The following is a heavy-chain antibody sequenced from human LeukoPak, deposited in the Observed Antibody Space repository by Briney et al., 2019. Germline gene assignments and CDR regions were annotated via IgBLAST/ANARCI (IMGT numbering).Heavy chain of an antibody. Sequence: ASVKVSCKASGGTFSSYAISWVRQAPGQGLEWMGRIIPIFGIANYAQKFQGRVTITADKSTSTAYMELSSLRSEDTAVYYCARGYSMVTEEYFDYWGRGTLVTVSS. CDR1: GGTFSSYA. J-gene: IGHJ4*02. CDR3: ARGYSMVTEEYFDY. V-gene: IGHV1-69*04. D-gene: IGHD5-18*01. CDR2: IIPIFGIA.